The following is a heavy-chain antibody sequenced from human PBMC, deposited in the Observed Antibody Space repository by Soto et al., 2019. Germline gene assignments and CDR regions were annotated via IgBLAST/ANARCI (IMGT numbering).Heavy chain of an antibody. D-gene: IGHD3-3*01. V-gene: IGHV1-69*06. CDR3: AGSTIFGVVKRYYYGMDV. CDR1: GGTFSSYA. J-gene: IGHJ6*02. CDR2: IIPIFGTA. Sequence: QVQLVQSGAEVKKPGSSVKVSCKASGGTFSSYAISWVRQAPGQGLEWMGGIIPIFGTANYAQKFQGRVTITADKSTSTAYMELSSLRSEDTAVYYCAGSTIFGVVKRYYYGMDVWGQGTTVTVSS.